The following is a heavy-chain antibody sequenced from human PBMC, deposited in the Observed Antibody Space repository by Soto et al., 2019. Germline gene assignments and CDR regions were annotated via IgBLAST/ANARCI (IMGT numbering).Heavy chain of an antibody. CDR2: ISSSSSTI. CDR3: ARGHKYGSGGSCYSGVFGPVGEYYYYMDV. J-gene: IGHJ6*03. Sequence: GGSLRLSCAASGFTFSSYSMNWVRQAPGKGLEWVSYISSSSSTIYYADSVKGRFTISRDNAKNSLYLQMNSLRAEDTAVYYCARGHKYGSGGSCYSGVFGPVGEYYYYMDVWGKGTTVTVSS. V-gene: IGHV3-48*01. D-gene: IGHD2-15*01. CDR1: GFTFSSYS.